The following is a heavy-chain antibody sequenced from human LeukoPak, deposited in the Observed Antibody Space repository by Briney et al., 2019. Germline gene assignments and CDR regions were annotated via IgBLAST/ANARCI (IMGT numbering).Heavy chain of an antibody. V-gene: IGHV4-34*01. J-gene: IGHJ5*02. D-gene: IGHD2-8*01. CDR1: GGSFSGYY. Sequence: NTSETLSLTCAVYGGSFSGYYWSWIRQPPGKGLEWIGEINHSGSTNYNPSLKSRVAISVDTSKNQFSLKLSSVTAADTAVYYCARGEWASPKRFDPWGQGTLVTVSS. CDR3: ARGEWASPKRFDP. CDR2: INHSGST.